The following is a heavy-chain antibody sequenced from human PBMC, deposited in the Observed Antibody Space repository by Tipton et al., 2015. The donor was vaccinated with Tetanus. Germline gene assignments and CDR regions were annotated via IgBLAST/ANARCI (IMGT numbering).Heavy chain of an antibody. CDR1: GEALGNGDYY. D-gene: IGHD6-6*01. V-gene: IGHV4-30-4*01. CDR3: ARPTLRLVIDS. Sequence: GEALGNGDYYWSWIRQPPGKGLESIGYIYYSGSTYYNPSLKSRVTISVDTSKNQFSLRLSSVTAADTAVYYCARPTLRLVIDSWGQGTLVTVSS. J-gene: IGHJ4*02. CDR2: IYYSGST.